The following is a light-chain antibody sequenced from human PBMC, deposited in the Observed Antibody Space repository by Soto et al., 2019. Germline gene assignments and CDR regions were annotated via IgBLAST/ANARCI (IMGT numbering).Light chain of an antibody. CDR3: QQYDNWWT. CDR2: GAS. Sequence: EIVLTQSPATLSVSPGERATLSCRASQSVSSNLAWYQQKAGQAPRLIIYGASTRATGIPARFSGSGSGTEFILTFSSLQSEDFAVYYCQQYDNWWTFGQGTKVDIK. V-gene: IGKV3-15*01. CDR1: QSVSSN. J-gene: IGKJ1*01.